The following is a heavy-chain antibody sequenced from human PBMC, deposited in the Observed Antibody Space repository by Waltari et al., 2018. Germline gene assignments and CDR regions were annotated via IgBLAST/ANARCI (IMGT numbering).Heavy chain of an antibody. CDR1: GGSISSYY. Sequence: QVQLQESGPGLVKPSETLSLTCTVSGGSISSYYWSWIRQPAGKGLEWIGRIYTSGSTNYNPSLKERVTMSLDTSKNQFSLKLSSVTAADTAVYYCARDGREVVTIYGMDVWGQGTTVTVSS. CDR3: ARDGREVVTIYGMDV. CDR2: IYTSGST. J-gene: IGHJ6*02. V-gene: IGHV4-4*07. D-gene: IGHD2-15*01.